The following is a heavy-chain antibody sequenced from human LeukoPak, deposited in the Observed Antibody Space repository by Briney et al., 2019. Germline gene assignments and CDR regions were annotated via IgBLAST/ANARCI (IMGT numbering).Heavy chain of an antibody. D-gene: IGHD4-17*01. J-gene: IGHJ4*02. CDR3: ARITSVTTTFDY. CDR1: GFTFSSYE. V-gene: IGHV3-48*03. CDR2: ISSSGSTI. Sequence: PGGSLRLSCAASGFTFSSYEMNWVRQAPGKGLEWVSYISSSGSTIYYADSVKGRLTISRDNAKNSLYLQMNSLRAEDTAVYYCARITSVTTTFDYWGQGTLVTVSS.